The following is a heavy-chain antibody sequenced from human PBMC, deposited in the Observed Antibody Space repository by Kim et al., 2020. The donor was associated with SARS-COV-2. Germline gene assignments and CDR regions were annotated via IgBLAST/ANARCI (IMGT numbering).Heavy chain of an antibody. Sequence: GESLKISCKGSGYSFTSYWIGWVRQMPGKGLEWMGIIYPGDSDTRYSPSYQGQVTISADKSISTAYLQWSSLKASDTAMYYCARSSFDVVVPAANNRVGSWYNYYGMDVWGQGTTVTVSS. D-gene: IGHD2-2*01. CDR1: GYSFTSYW. CDR2: IYPGDSDT. CDR3: ARSSFDVVVPAANNRVGSWYNYYGMDV. V-gene: IGHV5-51*01. J-gene: IGHJ6*02.